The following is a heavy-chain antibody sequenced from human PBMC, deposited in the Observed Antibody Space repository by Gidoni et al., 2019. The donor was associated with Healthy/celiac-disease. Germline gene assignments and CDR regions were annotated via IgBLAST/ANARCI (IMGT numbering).Heavy chain of an antibody. CDR2: INPNSGGT. D-gene: IGHD6-13*01. J-gene: IGHJ4*02. CDR1: GYTFTGYY. Sequence: QAQQVQPGAEVKKPGASVKVSCKASGYTFTGYYMHWVRQAPGQGLEWMGWINPNSGGTNYAQKFQGWVTMTRDTSISTAYMELSRLRSDDTAVYYCARSSGIAAAGYFDYWGQGTLVTVSS. V-gene: IGHV1-2*04. CDR3: ARSSGIAAAGYFDY.